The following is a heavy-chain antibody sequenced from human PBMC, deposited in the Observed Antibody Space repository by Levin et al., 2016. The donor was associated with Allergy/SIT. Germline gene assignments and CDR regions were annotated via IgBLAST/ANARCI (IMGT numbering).Heavy chain of an antibody. CDR3: ARDRDWNDY. V-gene: IGHV4-38-2*02. J-gene: IGHJ4*02. Sequence: SETLSLTCAVSGYSISSGYYWGWIRQPPGKGLEWIGSIYHSGSTYYNPSLKSRVTISVDTSKNQFSLKLSSVTAADTAVYYCARDRDWNDYWGQGTLVTVSS. CDR2: IYHSGST. CDR1: GYSISSGYY. D-gene: IGHD1-1*01.